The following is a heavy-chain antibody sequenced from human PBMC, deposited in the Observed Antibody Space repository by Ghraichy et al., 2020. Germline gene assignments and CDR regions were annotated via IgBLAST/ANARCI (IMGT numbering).Heavy chain of an antibody. J-gene: IGHJ4*02. CDR3: AREKSYYDFWSGYYILFDY. CDR2: INHSGST. V-gene: IGHV4-34*01. CDR1: GGSFSGYY. D-gene: IGHD3-3*01. Sequence: SETLSLTCAVYGGSFSGYYWSWIRQPPGKGLEWIGEINHSGSTNYNPSLKSRVTISVDTSKNQFSLKLSSVTAADTAVYYCAREKSYYDFWSGYYILFDYWGQGTLVTVSS.